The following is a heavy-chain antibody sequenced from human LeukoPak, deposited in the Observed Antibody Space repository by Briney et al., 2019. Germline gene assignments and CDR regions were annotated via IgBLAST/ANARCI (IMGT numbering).Heavy chain of an antibody. CDR3: AREAALDYYGMDV. D-gene: IGHD6-6*01. Sequence: GESLKISCKGSGYSFTSYWIGWVRQMTGKGLEWMGLIYPGDSDTRYSPSFQGQVTISADKSISTADLQWSSLKASDTAMYYCAREAALDYYGMDVWGQGTTVTVSS. V-gene: IGHV5-51*01. J-gene: IGHJ6*02. CDR1: GYSFTSYW. CDR2: IYPGDSDT.